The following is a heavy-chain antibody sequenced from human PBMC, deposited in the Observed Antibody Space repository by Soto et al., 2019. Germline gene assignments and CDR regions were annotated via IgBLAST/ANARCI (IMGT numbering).Heavy chain of an antibody. V-gene: IGHV4-31*11. CDR1: GASIKTGGYS. D-gene: IGHD2-8*01. Sequence: QVQLQESGPGLVKPSQTLSLTCAVSGASIKTGGYSWTWIRQHPTKGLEWIGYIYFSGTTWYNPSLKSRVVMSVDLSQNQVALNLTSVTAADAAVYFCATNRGFVVYYFDSWGQGTPGTVSS. J-gene: IGHJ4*02. CDR3: ATNRGFVVYYFDS. CDR2: IYFSGTT.